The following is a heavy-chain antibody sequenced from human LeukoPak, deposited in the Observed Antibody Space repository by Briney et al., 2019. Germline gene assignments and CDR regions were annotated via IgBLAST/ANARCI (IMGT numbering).Heavy chain of an antibody. J-gene: IGHJ4*02. D-gene: IGHD3-10*01. Sequence: PSETLSLTCAVYGGSFSGYYWSWIRQPPGKGLEWIGEINHSGRTNYNPSLKSRVTISVDTSKNQLSLKRSAETAADTAVYDCARTIPYIKSSGSYTLFVSWGQGTLVTVSS. CDR3: ARTIPYIKSSGSYTLFVS. CDR2: INHSGRT. V-gene: IGHV4-34*01. CDR1: GGSFSGYY.